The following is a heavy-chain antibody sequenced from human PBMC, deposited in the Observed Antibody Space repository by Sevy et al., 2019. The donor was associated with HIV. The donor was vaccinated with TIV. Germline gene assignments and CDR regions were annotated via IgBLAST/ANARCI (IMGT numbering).Heavy chain of an antibody. CDR3: ARHCGGTSCSHAFDI. CDR2: INHSGST. Sequence: SETLSLTCALYGGSFSGYYWSWIRQPPGKGLEWIGEINHSGSTNYNPSLKSRVTISVDTSKNQFSLKLSSVTAADTAVYYCARHCGGTSCSHAFDIWGQGTMVTVSS. J-gene: IGHJ3*02. CDR1: GGSFSGYY. V-gene: IGHV4-34*01. D-gene: IGHD2-2*01.